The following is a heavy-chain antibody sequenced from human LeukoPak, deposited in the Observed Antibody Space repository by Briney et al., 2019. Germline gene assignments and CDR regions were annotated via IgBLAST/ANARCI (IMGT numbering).Heavy chain of an antibody. V-gene: IGHV1-18*01. CDR2: ISAYNGNT. D-gene: IGHD2-2*01. CDR3: ARVYGFAVVVVPAAAVFDY. CDR1: GYTFTSYG. Sequence: ALVKVSCKASGYTFTSYGISWVRQAPGQGLEWMGWISAYNGNTNYAQKLQGRVTMTTDTSTSTAYMELRSLRSDDTAVCYCARVYGFAVVVVPAAAVFDYWGQGTLVTVSS. J-gene: IGHJ4*02.